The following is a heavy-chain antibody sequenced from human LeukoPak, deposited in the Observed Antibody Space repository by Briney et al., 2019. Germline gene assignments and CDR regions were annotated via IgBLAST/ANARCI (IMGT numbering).Heavy chain of an antibody. D-gene: IGHD4-17*01. J-gene: IGHJ4*02. CDR2: IIPIFGST. V-gene: IGHV1-69*01. CDR3: ARGYDVGDFVPYTY. Sequence: ASVKVSCKVSGGTFSSFTITWVRQAPGQGLEWMGGIIPIFGSTNYAQKFQGRVTNTADDSTSTAYMELRSLTSDDTAVYYCARGYDVGDFVPYTYWGQGTLVIVSS. CDR1: GGTFSSFT.